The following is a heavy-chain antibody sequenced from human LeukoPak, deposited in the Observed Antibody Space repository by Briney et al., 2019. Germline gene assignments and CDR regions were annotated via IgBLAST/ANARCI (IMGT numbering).Heavy chain of an antibody. Sequence: GGSLRLSCAASGFTFSSYAMSWVRQAPGKGLEWVSAISSGGDTYYADSVKGRFTISRDNSKNTLFLQMSSLRADDTAVYYCANYKRGPTYYFESWGQGTLVTVSS. J-gene: IGHJ4*02. CDR3: ANYKRGPTYYFES. CDR2: ISSGGDT. CDR1: GFTFSSYA. V-gene: IGHV3-23*01. D-gene: IGHD1-1*01.